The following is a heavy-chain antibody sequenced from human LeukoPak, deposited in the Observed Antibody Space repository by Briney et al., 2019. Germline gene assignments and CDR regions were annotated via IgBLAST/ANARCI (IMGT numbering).Heavy chain of an antibody. D-gene: IGHD3-22*01. J-gene: IGHJ3*02. CDR1: GGSFSSGSYY. CDR2: IYTSGST. CDR3: ARVVVNYDAFDI. V-gene: IGHV4-61*02. Sequence: PSQTLSLTCTVSGGSFSSGSYYWSWTRQPAGKGLEWIGRIYTSGSTNYNPSLKSRVTISVDTSKDQFSLKLSSVTAADTAVYYCARVVVNYDAFDIWGQGTMVTVSS.